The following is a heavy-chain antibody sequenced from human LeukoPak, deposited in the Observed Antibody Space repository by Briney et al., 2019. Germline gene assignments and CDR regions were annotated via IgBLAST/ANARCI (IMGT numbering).Heavy chain of an antibody. Sequence: ASVKVSCKASGHTFTGYYMHWVRQAPGQGLEWMGWINPNSGGTNYAQKFQGRVTMTRDTSISTAYMELSRLRSDDTAVYYCARGGRLLWFGGSNDYWGQGTLVTVSS. J-gene: IGHJ4*02. CDR2: INPNSGGT. D-gene: IGHD3-10*01. CDR1: GHTFTGYY. V-gene: IGHV1-2*02. CDR3: ARGGRLLWFGGSNDY.